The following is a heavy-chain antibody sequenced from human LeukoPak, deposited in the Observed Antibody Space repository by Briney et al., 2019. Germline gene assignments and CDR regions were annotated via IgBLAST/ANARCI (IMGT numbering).Heavy chain of an antibody. CDR2: LYSGGAA. J-gene: IGHJ4*02. D-gene: IGHD5-24*01. CDR1: GFSVRDNY. Sequence: GGSLRLSCAVSGFSVRDNYLNWVRQTPGGGLECVSVLYSGGAAYYADSVKGRFTISRDNAKNSLYLQMNSLRAEDTAVYYCARDRGWLQHDYWGQGTLVTVSS. CDR3: ARDRGWLQHDY. V-gene: IGHV3-53*01.